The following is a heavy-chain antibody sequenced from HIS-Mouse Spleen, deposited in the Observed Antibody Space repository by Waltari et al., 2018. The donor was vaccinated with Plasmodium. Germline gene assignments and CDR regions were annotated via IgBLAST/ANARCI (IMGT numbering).Heavy chain of an antibody. Sequence: LQESGPGLVQPSETLSLTCTVSGGSISSSSYYWGWIRQPPGKGLEWIGSIYYSGSTYYNPSLKSRVTISVDTSKNQFSLKLSSVTAADTAVYYCARGRGACFDYWGQGTLVTVSS. V-gene: IGHV4-39*07. CDR2: IYYSGST. CDR1: GGSISSSSYY. D-gene: IGHD3-16*01. CDR3: ARGRGACFDY. J-gene: IGHJ4*02.